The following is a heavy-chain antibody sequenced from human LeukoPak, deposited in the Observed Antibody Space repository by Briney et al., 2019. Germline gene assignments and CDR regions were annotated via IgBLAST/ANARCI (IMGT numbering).Heavy chain of an antibody. V-gene: IGHV1-18*01. D-gene: IGHD6-19*01. Sequence: ASVKVSCKASGYTFVTYGINWVRQAPGQRPEWMGWISTYNGNTKYALKFQDRVTLTRDTSTTTAYMELRSLTSDDRAVYYCTRDLWQYSSGWYYFDYWGQGTLVTVSS. CDR3: TRDLWQYSSGWYYFDY. CDR2: ISTYNGNT. CDR1: GYTFVTYG. J-gene: IGHJ4*02.